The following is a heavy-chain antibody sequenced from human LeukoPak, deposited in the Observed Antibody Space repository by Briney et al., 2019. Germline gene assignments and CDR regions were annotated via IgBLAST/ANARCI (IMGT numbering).Heavy chain of an antibody. D-gene: IGHD3-10*01. CDR3: ARVQGVLWFGEFGYYFDY. CDR1: GFTFSSYA. J-gene: IGHJ4*02. Sequence: GGSLRLSCAASGFTFSSYAMSWVRQAPGKGLEWVSAISGSGGSTYYADSVKGRFTISRDNSKNTLYLQMNSLRAEDTAVYYCARVQGVLWFGEFGYYFDYWGQGTLVTVSS. V-gene: IGHV3-23*01. CDR2: ISGSGGST.